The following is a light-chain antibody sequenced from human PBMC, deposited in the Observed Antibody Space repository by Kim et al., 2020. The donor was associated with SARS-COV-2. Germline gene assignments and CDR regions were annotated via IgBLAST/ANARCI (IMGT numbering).Light chain of an antibody. CDR2: RDV. CDR1: SSNIGAGYD. V-gene: IGLV1-40*01. CDR3: LSYDTRVSGSV. J-gene: IGLJ3*02. Sequence: QSVLAQPSSVSGAPGQKVSISCTGSSSNIGAGYDVHWYKQLPGTAPKVFIYRDVKRPSGVPDRFSGSRSGPSASLVISGLQVDDEGDYYCLSYDTRVSGSVFGGGTRLTVL.